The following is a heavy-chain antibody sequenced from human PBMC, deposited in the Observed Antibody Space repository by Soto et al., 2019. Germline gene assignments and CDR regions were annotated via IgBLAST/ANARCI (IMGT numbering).Heavy chain of an antibody. CDR1: GFTFSSYG. CDR3: AKERGAGDYGDPFYYYYGMDV. Sequence: GSLRLSCAASGFTFSSYGMHWVRQAPGKGLEWVAVISYDGSNKYYADSVKGRFTISRDNSKNTLYLQMNSLRAEDTAVYYCAKERGAGDYGDPFYYYYGMDVWGQGTTVTVSS. V-gene: IGHV3-30*18. J-gene: IGHJ6*02. CDR2: ISYDGSNK. D-gene: IGHD4-17*01.